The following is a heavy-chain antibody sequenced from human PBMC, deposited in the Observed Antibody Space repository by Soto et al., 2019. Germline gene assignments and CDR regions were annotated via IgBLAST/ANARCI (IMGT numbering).Heavy chain of an antibody. CDR3: ARERGRDMYFDY. J-gene: IGHJ4*02. CDR1: GGSISSFY. Sequence: SETLSLTCTVSGGSISSFYWGWIRQPPGKGLEWIGNIYYSGSTNYNPSLKSRVTISVDTSKKQLSLNLSSVTAADTAVYYCARERGRDMYFDYWGQGALVTVSS. CDR2: IYYSGST. V-gene: IGHV4-59*01.